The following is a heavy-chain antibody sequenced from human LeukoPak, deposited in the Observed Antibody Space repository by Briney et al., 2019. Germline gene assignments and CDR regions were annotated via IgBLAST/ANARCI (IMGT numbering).Heavy chain of an antibody. V-gene: IGHV3-23*01. D-gene: IGHD3-10*01. J-gene: IGHJ4*02. CDR1: GITLSNYG. CDR3: AKRGVVIRVILVGFHKEAYYFDS. CDR2: LSGSGGGT. Sequence: GSLRLSCAVSGITLSNYGMSWVRQAPGKGLEWVAGLSGSGGGTNYADSVKGRFTISRDNAKNTLYLQMNSLRAEDTAVYFCAKRGVVIRVILVGFHKEAYYFDSWGQGALVTVSS.